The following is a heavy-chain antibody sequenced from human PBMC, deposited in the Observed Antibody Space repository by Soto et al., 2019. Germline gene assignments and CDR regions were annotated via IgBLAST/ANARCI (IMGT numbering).Heavy chain of an antibody. D-gene: IGHD3-3*01. CDR3: ARQDAIMGYCAFWRRFLVAH. CDR2: IYYAGDT. CDR1: GGSINNCY. V-gene: IGHV4-59*08. Sequence: SETLSLTCTVSGGSINNCYWSWIRQPPGKGLEWIGYIYYAGDTNYNPSLKSRVTISVDTSNSQLSLKLSSVTAADTAVYYCARQDAIMGYCAFWRRFLVAHWGQGSLVTVSS. J-gene: IGHJ4*02.